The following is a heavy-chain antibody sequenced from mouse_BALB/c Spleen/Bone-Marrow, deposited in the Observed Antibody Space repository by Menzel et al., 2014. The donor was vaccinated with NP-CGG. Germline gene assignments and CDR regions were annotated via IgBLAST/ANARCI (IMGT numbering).Heavy chain of an antibody. D-gene: IGHD4-1*01. Sequence: DVQLQESGGGLVKPGGSLKLSCAASGFTFSSYAMSWVRQTPEKRLEWVATISSGGNYTYYPDSVKGRFTNSRDNAKNTLYLQMSSLRSEDTAMYYCASTGYFFDYWGQGTTLTVSS. V-gene: IGHV5-9-3*01. J-gene: IGHJ2*01. CDR1: GFTFSSYA. CDR2: ISSGGNYT. CDR3: ASTGYFFDY.